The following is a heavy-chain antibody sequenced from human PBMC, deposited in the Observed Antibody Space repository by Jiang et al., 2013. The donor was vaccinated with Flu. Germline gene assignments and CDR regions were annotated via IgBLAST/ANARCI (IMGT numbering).Heavy chain of an antibody. V-gene: IGHV2-5*02. CDR2: IYWDDDF. CDR3: AQNENSGLFHD. CDR1: GFSLSTPGVG. J-gene: IGHJ4*02. Sequence: PTQTLTLTCTFSGFSLSTPGVGVGWIRQPPGKALEYLGIIYWDDDFRYNPSLSNRLTIAKDTSSNQVVLTMINMDPMDTGMYYCAQNENSGLFHDWGQGTLVTVSS. D-gene: IGHD4-23*01.